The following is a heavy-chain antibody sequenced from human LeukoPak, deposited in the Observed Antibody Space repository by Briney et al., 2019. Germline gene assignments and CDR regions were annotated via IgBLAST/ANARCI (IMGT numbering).Heavy chain of an antibody. D-gene: IGHD3-22*01. J-gene: IGHJ6*03. CDR2: IFYSGST. Sequence: SETLSLTCTVSGGSISTSNYYWGWIRQPPGKGLEWIGNIFYSGSTYYSPSLKSRVTISLDTSRNQFSLKLNSVTAADTAVYYCARGDYYDSSGPTAVYYMDVWGKGTTVTISS. CDR1: GGSISTSNYY. CDR3: ARGDYYDSSGPTAVYYMDV. V-gene: IGHV4-39*07.